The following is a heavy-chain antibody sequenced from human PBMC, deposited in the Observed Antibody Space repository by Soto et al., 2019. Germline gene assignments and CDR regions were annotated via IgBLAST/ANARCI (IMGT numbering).Heavy chain of an antibody. CDR1: GHSFTSYW. CDR2: IHPGDSQT. Sequence: PGESLKISCKGSGHSFTSYWITWVRQMPGKGLEWMGKIHPGDSQTNYSPSFQGHVTISADKSISTAYLQWRSLKASDTAIYYCARHVPIHPLGPTDYWGQGTLVTVSS. J-gene: IGHJ4*02. CDR3: ARHVPIHPLGPTDY. D-gene: IGHD1-26*01. V-gene: IGHV5-10-1*01.